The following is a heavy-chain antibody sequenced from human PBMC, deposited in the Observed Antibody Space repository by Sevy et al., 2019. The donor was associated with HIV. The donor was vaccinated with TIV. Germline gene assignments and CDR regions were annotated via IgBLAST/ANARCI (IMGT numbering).Heavy chain of an antibody. CDR2: IWYDGSKT. CDR1: GFTFSAYG. CDR3: ARDGVPAAKLFDY. D-gene: IGHD2-2*01. V-gene: IGHV3-33*08. Sequence: GGSLRLSCAASGFTFSAYGMHWVRQTPGKGLEWVAVIWYDGSKTYYAESVKGRFIISRDNSKNTVYMQMNSLRVEDTAVYYCARDGVPAAKLFDYWVQGTLVTVSS. J-gene: IGHJ4*02.